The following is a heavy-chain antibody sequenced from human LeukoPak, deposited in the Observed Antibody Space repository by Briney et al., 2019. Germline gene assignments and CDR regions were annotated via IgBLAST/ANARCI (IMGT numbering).Heavy chain of an antibody. D-gene: IGHD3-22*01. Sequence: ASVKVSCKASGYTFTSYYIHWVRQAPGQELEWMGIITPSGGSTSYAQKFQGRVTMTRDTSTSTVYKELSSLRSEDAAVYYCARRDSSGFTFDYWGQGTLVTVSS. CDR1: GYTFTSYY. J-gene: IGHJ4*02. V-gene: IGHV1-46*01. CDR3: ARRDSSGFTFDY. CDR2: ITPSGGST.